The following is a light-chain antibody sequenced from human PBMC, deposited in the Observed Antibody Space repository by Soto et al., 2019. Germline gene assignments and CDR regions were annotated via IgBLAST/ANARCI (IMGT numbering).Light chain of an antibody. CDR1: SSDVGCYNY. CDR2: EVS. Sequence: QSVLTQPASVSGSPGQSITISCTGTSSDVGCYNYVSWYQQHPGKAPKLIIYEVSNRPSGVSNRFSGSKSGNTASLTISGLQAEDEADYNCNSYTSKSTGVFGTGTKVTVL. J-gene: IGLJ1*01. V-gene: IGLV2-14*01. CDR3: NSYTSKSTGV.